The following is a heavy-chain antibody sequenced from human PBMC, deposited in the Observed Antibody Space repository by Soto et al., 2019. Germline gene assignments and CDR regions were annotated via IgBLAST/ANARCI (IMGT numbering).Heavy chain of an antibody. J-gene: IGHJ4*02. CDR1: GYTFTNNG. CDR2: INAANGNT. D-gene: IGHD6-19*01. CDR3: ARDLAVVGTDY. V-gene: IGHV1-3*01. Sequence: ASVKVSCKASGYTFTNNGLHWVRQAPGQRLERMGWINAANGNTKYSQKFQGRVTFTRDTSARTVYMGMSSLRSEDTAVYYCARDLAVVGTDYWGQGTLVTVSS.